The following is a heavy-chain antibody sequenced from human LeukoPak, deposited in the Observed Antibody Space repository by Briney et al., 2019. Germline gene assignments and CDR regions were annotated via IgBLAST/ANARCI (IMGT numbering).Heavy chain of an antibody. J-gene: IGHJ4*02. Sequence: SQTLSLTCTVSGGSISSGGYYWSWIRQHPGQGLEWIGYSYYSGSTYYNPSLKRRVTISVDTSKNQFSLKLSSVTAADTAVYYCARDGQRRALDYWGQGTLVTVSS. CDR1: GGSISSGGYY. V-gene: IGHV4-31*03. D-gene: IGHD1-1*01. CDR3: ARDGQRRALDY. CDR2: SYYSGST.